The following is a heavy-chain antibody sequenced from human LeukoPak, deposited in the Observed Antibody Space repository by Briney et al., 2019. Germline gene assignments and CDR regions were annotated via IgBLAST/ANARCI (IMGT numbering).Heavy chain of an antibody. D-gene: IGHD3-10*01. Sequence: ASVKVSCKASGYTFTNYAVNWVRQAPGQGLEWMGIINPSGGSTSYAQKFQGRVTMTRGTSTSTVYMELSSLRSEDTAVYYCARAARITMVRGVIPNWFDPWGQGTLVTVSS. CDR2: INPSGGST. V-gene: IGHV1-46*01. J-gene: IGHJ5*02. CDR3: ARAARITMVRGVIPNWFDP. CDR1: GYTFTNYA.